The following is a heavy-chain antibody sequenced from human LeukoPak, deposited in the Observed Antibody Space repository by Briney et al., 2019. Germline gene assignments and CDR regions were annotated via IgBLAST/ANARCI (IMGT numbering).Heavy chain of an antibody. CDR1: GFTFSSYE. V-gene: IGHV3-48*03. J-gene: IGHJ4*02. D-gene: IGHD1-1*01. CDR3: ARDVPHWNGRLGFDY. Sequence: GGSLRLSCAASGFTFSSYEMNWVRQVPGKGLEWVSYISSSGSNIYYADSVKGRFTISRDNAKNSLYLQMNSLRAEDTAVYYCARDVPHWNGRLGFDYWGQGTLVTVSS. CDR2: ISSSGSNI.